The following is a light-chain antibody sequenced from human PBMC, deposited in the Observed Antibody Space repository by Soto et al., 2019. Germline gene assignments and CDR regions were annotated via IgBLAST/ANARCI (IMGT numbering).Light chain of an antibody. J-gene: IGKJ4*01. Sequence: IQMTQSPSSLSISLGDRVNITCQASQNIKNYVNWYQHRPGKAPEFLIYESSILQTGVSSRFSGSGYGTHFTLTISNVQLDDVATYYCQQYEDLLLTFGGGTRLDIK. CDR3: QQYEDLLLT. CDR2: ESS. CDR1: QNIKNY. V-gene: IGKV1-33*01.